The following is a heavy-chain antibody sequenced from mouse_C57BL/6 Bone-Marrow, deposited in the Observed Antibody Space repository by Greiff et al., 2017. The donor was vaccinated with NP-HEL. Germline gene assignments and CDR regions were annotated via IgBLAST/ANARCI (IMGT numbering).Heavy chain of an antibody. CDR2: IWSDGST. Sequence: QVQLKESGPGLVAPSQSLSITCTVSGFSLTSYGVHWVRQPPGKGLEWLVVIWSDGSTTYNSALKSRLSISKDNSKSQVFLKMNSLQTDDTAMYYCARAYYSNPYYAMDYWGQGTSVTVSS. CDR1: GFSLTSYG. J-gene: IGHJ4*01. V-gene: IGHV2-6*03. CDR3: ARAYYSNPYYAMDY. D-gene: IGHD2-5*01.